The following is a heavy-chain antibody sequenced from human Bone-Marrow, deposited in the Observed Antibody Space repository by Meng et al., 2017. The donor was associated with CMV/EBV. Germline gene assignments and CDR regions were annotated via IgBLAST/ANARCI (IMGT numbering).Heavy chain of an antibody. CDR3: ARDNANGQWLVLYYYGMDV. CDR2: INPNSGGT. Sequence: ASVKVSCKASGYTFTGYYMHWVRQAPGQGLEWMGWINPNSGGTNYAQKFQGRVTMTRDTSTSTAYMELRSLRSDDTAVYYCARDNANGQWLVLYYYGMDVWGQGTTVTVSS. V-gene: IGHV1-2*02. J-gene: IGHJ6*02. CDR1: GYTFTGYY. D-gene: IGHD6-19*01.